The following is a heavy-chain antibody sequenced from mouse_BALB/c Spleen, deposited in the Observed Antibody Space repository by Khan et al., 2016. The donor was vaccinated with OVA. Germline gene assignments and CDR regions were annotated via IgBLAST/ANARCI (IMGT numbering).Heavy chain of an antibody. V-gene: IGHV1S41*01. Sequence: DLVKPGASVKLSCKASGYTFTSYWINWTKQRPGQGLEWIGRIAPGSGSPSYGEMFKAKTLLPVDTSSRTVYIQLISLSSEDSAVYFCARSNYYGSGLYAMDYWGQGTSVTVSS. D-gene: IGHD1-1*01. CDR3: ARSNYYGSGLYAMDY. CDR2: IAPGSGSP. J-gene: IGHJ4*01. CDR1: GYTFTSYW.